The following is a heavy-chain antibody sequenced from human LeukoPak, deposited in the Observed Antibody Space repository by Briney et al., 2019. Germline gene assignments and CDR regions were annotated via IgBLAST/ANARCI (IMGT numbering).Heavy chain of an antibody. D-gene: IGHD3-22*01. CDR2: IDPSDSYT. J-gene: IGHJ4*02. CDR3: ARHSGYYDSSGYRPEADY. CDR1: GYRFTSYW. V-gene: IGHV5-10-1*01. Sequence: GGSLKISFKGSGYRFTSYWISWVRPMPGKGLEWMGRIDPSDSYTNYSPSFQGHVTISADKSISTAYLQWSSLKASDTAMYYCARHSGYYDSSGYRPEADYWGQGTLVTVSS.